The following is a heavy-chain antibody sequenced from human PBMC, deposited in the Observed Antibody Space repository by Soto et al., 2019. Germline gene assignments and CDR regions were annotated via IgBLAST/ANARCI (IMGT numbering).Heavy chain of an antibody. D-gene: IGHD6-19*01. J-gene: IGHJ4*02. CDR1: GFTLSSYA. Sequence: PGGSLRLSCAASGFTLSSYAMHWVRQAPGKGLEYVSAISSNGGSTYYANSVKGRFTISRDNSKNTLYLQMGSLRAEDMAVYYCASGSSGSNFDYWGQGTLVTVSS. CDR2: ISSNGGST. V-gene: IGHV3-64*01. CDR3: ASGSSGSNFDY.